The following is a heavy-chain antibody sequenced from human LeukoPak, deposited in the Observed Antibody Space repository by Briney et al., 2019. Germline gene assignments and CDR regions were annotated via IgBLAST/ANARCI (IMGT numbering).Heavy chain of an antibody. V-gene: IGHV4-34*01. J-gene: IGHJ6*03. CDR1: GFTFSTYW. CDR2: INHSGST. D-gene: IGHD3-10*01. CDR3: ARLHITMVRGGQMPRFGSLYYMDV. Sequence: PGGSLRLSCAASGFTFSTYWMSWIRQPPGKGLEWIGEINHSGSTNYNPSLRSRVTISVDTSKNQFSLKLSSVTAADTAVYYCARLHITMVRGGQMPRFGSLYYMDVWGKGTTVTISS.